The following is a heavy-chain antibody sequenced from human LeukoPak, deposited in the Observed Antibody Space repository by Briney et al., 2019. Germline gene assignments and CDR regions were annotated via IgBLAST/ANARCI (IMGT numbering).Heavy chain of an antibody. Sequence: GGSLRPSCVASGFSFSTYSMNWVRQAPGKGLEWVSSVTGSGTTKYYADSVKGRFVISRDNAKNSLYPQMNSLRAEDTAVYFCARERQLVTDYWGPGTLVTVSS. CDR3: ARERQLVTDY. D-gene: IGHD6-6*01. CDR2: VTGSGTTK. J-gene: IGHJ4*01. CDR1: GFSFSTYS. V-gene: IGHV3-21*06.